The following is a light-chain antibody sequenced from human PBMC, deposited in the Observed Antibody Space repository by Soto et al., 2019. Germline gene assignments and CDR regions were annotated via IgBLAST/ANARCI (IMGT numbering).Light chain of an antibody. CDR3: QQRNIWPPVT. CDR1: QSVGSD. J-gene: IGKJ5*01. Sequence: ETVMTQSPGTLSVSPGERATLSCRASQSVGSDLAWYQQKPGQAPRLLIYGASTRATGIPASFSGSGSGTDFTLTISSLEPEDSAVYYCQQRNIWPPVTFGQGTRLEIK. V-gene: IGKV3D-15*01. CDR2: GAS.